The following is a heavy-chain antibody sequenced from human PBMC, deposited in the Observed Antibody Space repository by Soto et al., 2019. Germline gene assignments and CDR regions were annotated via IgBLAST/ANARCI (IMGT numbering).Heavy chain of an antibody. Sequence: EVQLVQSGAEVKKPGESLKISCKGSGYSFTSYWIGWVRQMPGKGLEWMGIIYPGDSDTRYSPSFQGQVTISADKSISTAYLQWSSLKASDTAMYYCATTLTPYLLAAAATYGDYYFDYWGQGTLVTVSS. CDR1: GYSFTSYW. D-gene: IGHD6-13*01. J-gene: IGHJ4*02. CDR2: IYPGDSDT. V-gene: IGHV5-51*01. CDR3: ATTLTPYLLAAAATYGDYYFDY.